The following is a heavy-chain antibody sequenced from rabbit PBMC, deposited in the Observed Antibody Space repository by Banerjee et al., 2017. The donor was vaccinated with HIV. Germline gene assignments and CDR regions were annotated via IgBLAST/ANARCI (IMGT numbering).Heavy chain of an antibody. CDR2: IYTGSGST. D-gene: IGHD6-1*01. CDR3: GRDRDGDAGYGSLAL. J-gene: IGHJ4*01. V-gene: IGHV1S40*01. Sequence: WVRQAPGKGLEWIGCIYTGSGSTYYASWAKGRFTVSKTSSTTVTLQMTSLTAADTATYFCGRDRDGDAGYGSLALWGQGTLVTVS.